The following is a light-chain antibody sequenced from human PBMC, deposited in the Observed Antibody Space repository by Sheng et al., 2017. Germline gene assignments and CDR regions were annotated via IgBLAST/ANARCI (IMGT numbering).Light chain of an antibody. J-gene: IGKJ2*01. CDR2: DAS. V-gene: IGKV1-5*01. CDR1: QNISSW. CDR3: QQCEDVPYT. Sequence: IRMTQSPSTLSASVGDRIIITCRARQNISSWLAWYQQKPGKAPRLLIYDASSLETGVPSRFSGSGSGTEFTFTISSLQPEDVAAYYCQQCEDVPYTFGQGSKLDIK.